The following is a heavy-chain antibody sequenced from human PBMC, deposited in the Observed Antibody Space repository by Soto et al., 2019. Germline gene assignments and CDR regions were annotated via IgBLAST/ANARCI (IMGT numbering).Heavy chain of an antibody. D-gene: IGHD1-26*01. J-gene: IGHJ3*02. CDR1: GFTFSNAW. Sequence: GGSLRLSCAASGFTFSNAWMNWVRQAPGKGLEWVGRIKSKTDGGTTDYAAPVKGRFTISRDDSKNTLYLQMNSLKTEDTAVYYCTTDEQMGVGATRNAFDIWGQGTMVTVSS. V-gene: IGHV3-15*07. CDR3: TTDEQMGVGATRNAFDI. CDR2: IKSKTDGGTT.